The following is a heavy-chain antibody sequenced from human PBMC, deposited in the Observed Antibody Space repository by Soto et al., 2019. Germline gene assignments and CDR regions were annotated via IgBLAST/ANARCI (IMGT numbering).Heavy chain of an antibody. CDR2: IYYSGST. CDR3: ARGAYYDSSGPPYFDY. CDR1: GGSISSGGYY. Sequence: SETLSLTCTVSGGSISSGGYYWSWIRQHPGKGLEWIGYIYYSGSTYYNPSLKSRVTISVDTSKNQFSLKLSSVTAADTAVYYCARGAYYDSSGPPYFDYWGQGTLVTVSS. J-gene: IGHJ4*02. V-gene: IGHV4-31*03. D-gene: IGHD3-22*01.